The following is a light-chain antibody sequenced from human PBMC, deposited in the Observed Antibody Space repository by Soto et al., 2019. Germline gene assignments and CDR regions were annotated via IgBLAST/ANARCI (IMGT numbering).Light chain of an antibody. V-gene: IGKV1-39*01. J-gene: IGKJ4*01. CDR2: AAS. Sequence: DIQMTQSPSPLSASVGDRVSITCRASQDISNYLNWYQQKPGKAPQLLIYAASSFHSGVPSRFSPSGSGTDFTLTISSLQPEDFATYFCQQSYSTLLTFGGGTKVDIK. CDR1: QDISNY. CDR3: QQSYSTLLT.